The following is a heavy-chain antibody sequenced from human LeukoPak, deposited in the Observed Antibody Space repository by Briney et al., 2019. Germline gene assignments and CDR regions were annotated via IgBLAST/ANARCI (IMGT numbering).Heavy chain of an antibody. V-gene: IGHV3-33*01. Sequence: GRSLRLSCAGSGFTFGGYGMHWFRQTPGKGLEWVAVIAYDGSRAFYADSVKGRFTISRDNSKNTMSVQMDDLRAEDTAVYYCTRYNNDHFDYWGQGTLVTVSS. J-gene: IGHJ4*02. CDR3: TRYNNDHFDY. CDR1: GFTFGGYG. D-gene: IGHD1-14*01. CDR2: IAYDGSRA.